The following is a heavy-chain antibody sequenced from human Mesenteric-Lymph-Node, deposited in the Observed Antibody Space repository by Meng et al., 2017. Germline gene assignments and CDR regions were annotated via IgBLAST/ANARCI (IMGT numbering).Heavy chain of an antibody. CDR1: GFSLTTSGVG. J-gene: IGHJ4*02. Sequence: IDLKQTVPTPANTPQTLTLTCTFSGFSLTTSGVGVGWIRQPPGKALEWLALIYWDDDKRYGPSLRSRLTITKDTSKNQVVLTLTNMGPVDTATYYCAHSVDYDPNFDYWGQGLLVTVSS. CDR2: IYWDDDK. CDR3: AHSVDYDPNFDY. D-gene: IGHD4-17*01. V-gene: IGHV2-5*06.